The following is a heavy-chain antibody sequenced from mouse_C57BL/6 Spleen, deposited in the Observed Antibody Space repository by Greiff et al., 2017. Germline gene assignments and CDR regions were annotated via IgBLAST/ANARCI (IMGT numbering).Heavy chain of an antibody. Sequence: EVKLVESGGGLVKPGGSLKLSCAASGFTFSDYGMHWVRQAPETGLEWVAYISSGSSTIYYADTVKGRFTISRDNAKNTLFLQMTSLRSEDTAMYYSARKFYYGNLLDDWGQGTTLTVSS. J-gene: IGHJ2*01. CDR1: GFTFSDYG. CDR2: ISSGSSTI. D-gene: IGHD2-1*01. V-gene: IGHV5-17*01. CDR3: ARKFYYGNLLDD.